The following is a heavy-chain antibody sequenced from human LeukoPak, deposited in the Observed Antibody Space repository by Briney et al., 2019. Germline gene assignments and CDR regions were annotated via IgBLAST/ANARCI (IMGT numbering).Heavy chain of an antibody. D-gene: IGHD1-1*01. Sequence: GGSPRLSCAASGFTFSSYGMHWVRQAPGKGLEWVAFIRYDGSNKYYADSVKGRFTISRDNSKNTLYLQMNSLRAEDTAVYYYASQSDWNRYYYYYYMDVWGKGTTVTVSS. J-gene: IGHJ6*03. CDR3: ASQSDWNRYYYYYYMDV. CDR2: IRYDGSNK. V-gene: IGHV3-30*02. CDR1: GFTFSSYG.